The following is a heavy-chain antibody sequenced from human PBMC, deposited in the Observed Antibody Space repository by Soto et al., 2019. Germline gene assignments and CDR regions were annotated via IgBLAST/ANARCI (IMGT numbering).Heavy chain of an antibody. Sequence: SETLSLTCDVSGVSISSGNWWSWVRQPPGKGLEWIAEVYDDGSANYHPSLESRATISVDRSKNQFSLRLSSVTAADTGKYYCARLVYDSRLNYLYFDHWGQGTLVTVSS. CDR1: GVSISSGNW. D-gene: IGHD3-22*01. CDR3: ARLVYDSRLNYLYFDH. J-gene: IGHJ4*02. CDR2: VYDDGSA. V-gene: IGHV4-4*02.